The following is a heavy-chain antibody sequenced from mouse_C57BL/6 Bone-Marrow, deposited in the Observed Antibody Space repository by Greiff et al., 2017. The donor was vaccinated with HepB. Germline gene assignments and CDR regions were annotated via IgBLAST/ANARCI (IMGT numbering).Heavy chain of an antibody. D-gene: IGHD1-1*01. Sequence: QVQLKQPGAELVKPGASVKLSCKASGYTFTSYWMHWVKQRPGQGLEWIGMIHPNSGSTNYNEKFKSKATLTVDKSSSTAYMQLSSLTSEDSAVYYCARRYGSSNWYFDVWGTGTTVTVSS. V-gene: IGHV1-64*01. CDR3: ARRYGSSNWYFDV. J-gene: IGHJ1*03. CDR1: GYTFTSYW. CDR2: IHPNSGST.